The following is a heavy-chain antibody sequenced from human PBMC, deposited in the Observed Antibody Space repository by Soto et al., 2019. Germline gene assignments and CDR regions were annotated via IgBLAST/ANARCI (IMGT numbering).Heavy chain of an antibody. CDR1: GGSVSSFIYY. Sequence: SETLSLTCTVSGGSVSSFIYYWSWIRQPPGKGLEWIGYIYYSGSTNYNPSLKSRVTISVDTSKNQFSLKLSSVTAADTAVYYCARGVPAARNWFDPWGQGTLVTVSS. CDR2: IYYSGST. D-gene: IGHD2-2*01. J-gene: IGHJ5*02. V-gene: IGHV4-61*01. CDR3: ARGVPAARNWFDP.